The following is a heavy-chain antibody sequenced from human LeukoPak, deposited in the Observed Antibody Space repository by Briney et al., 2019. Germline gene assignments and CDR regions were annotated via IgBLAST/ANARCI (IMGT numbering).Heavy chain of an antibody. J-gene: IGHJ5*02. D-gene: IGHD3-10*01. CDR3: AREAPYYYAWWFDP. CDR2: IYTSGST. V-gene: IGHV4-61*02. CDR1: GGSISSGSYY. Sequence: SETLSLTCTVSGGSISSGSYYWRWIRQPAGKGLEWIGRIYTSGSTNYNPSLKSRVTISVDTSKNQISLNLSSVTAADTAVYYCAREAPYYYAWWFDPWGQGTLVTVSS.